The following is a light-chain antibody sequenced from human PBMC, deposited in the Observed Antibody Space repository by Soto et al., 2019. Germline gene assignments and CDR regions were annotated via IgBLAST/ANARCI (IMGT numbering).Light chain of an antibody. J-gene: IGKJ5*01. CDR2: WAS. V-gene: IGKV4-1*01. CDR1: QSVLYSSNNKNY. Sequence: DIVMTQSPDSLAVSLGERATINCKSSQSVLYSSNNKNYLAWYQHKPGHPPKLLIYWASNRESGVPDRFSGSGSGTDFTLTISSLQAEDVAVYYCQQYYTNPGTFGQGTRLEIK. CDR3: QQYYTNPGT.